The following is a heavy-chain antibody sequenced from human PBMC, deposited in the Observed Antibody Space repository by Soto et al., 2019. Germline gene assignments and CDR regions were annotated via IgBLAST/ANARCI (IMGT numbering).Heavy chain of an antibody. CDR3: ASSLAAAFAWFDP. Sequence: QVQLQESGPGLVKPSETLSLTCTVSGGSISSYYWSWLRQPAGKGLEWIRRIYTSGSTNYNPSLKSRVTMSVDTSKNQFALKLSYVTAADTAVDYCASSLAAAFAWFDPWGQGTLVTVSS. D-gene: IGHD6-13*01. CDR2: IYTSGST. J-gene: IGHJ5*02. CDR1: GGSISSYY. V-gene: IGHV4-4*07.